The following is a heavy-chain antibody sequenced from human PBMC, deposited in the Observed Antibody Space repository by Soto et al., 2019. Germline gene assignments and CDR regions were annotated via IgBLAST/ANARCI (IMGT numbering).Heavy chain of an antibody. CDR2: ISSSADNT. CDR1: EVTFRIYP. Sequence: GGSRNLSGEAAEVTFRIYPMVLVRQTPGKGLEWVSAISSSADNTYYADSVKGRFTISRDNSKNTLYLQVKSLRAEDTAVYYCAKAGYRSDGLWWFGPWGLGTLVTGSS. J-gene: IGHJ5*02. CDR3: AKAGYRSDGLWWFGP. V-gene: IGHV3-23*01. D-gene: IGHD6-25*01.